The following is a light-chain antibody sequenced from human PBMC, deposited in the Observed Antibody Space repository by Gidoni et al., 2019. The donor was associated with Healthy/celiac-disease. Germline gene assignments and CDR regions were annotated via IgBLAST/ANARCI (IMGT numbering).Light chain of an antibody. CDR3: QQYYSTPYT. CDR1: QSVLYSSNNNNY. CDR2: WAS. Sequence: DIVMTQSPDSLAVSLGESATINCKSSQSVLYSSNNNNYLAWYQQKPGQPPKLLIYWASTRESGFPDRFSGCGSGTDFTLTISSLQAEDVAVYYCQQYYSTPYTFGQGTKLEIK. J-gene: IGKJ2*01. V-gene: IGKV4-1*01.